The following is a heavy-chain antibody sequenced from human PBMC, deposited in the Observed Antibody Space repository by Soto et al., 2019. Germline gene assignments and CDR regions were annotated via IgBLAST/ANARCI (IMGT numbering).Heavy chain of an antibody. V-gene: IGHV4-39*01. D-gene: IGHD4-17*01. CDR1: GGSFSSGLYS. Sequence: SETLSLTCTASGGSFSSGLYSWAWIRQPPGKGLEWVGSIYYGGDTYYNPSLRSRVTMSVDRSRNQFSLRVNSVTAADTAVYHCARRGEVTSNYYYHMDAWGNGTTVTVSS. J-gene: IGHJ6*03. CDR2: IYYGGDT. CDR3: ARRGEVTSNYYYHMDA.